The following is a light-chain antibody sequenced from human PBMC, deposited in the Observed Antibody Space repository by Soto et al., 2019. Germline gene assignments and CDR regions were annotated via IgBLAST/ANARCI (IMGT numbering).Light chain of an antibody. Sequence: HSALTQPASVSGSPGQSITISCSGTSSDVGGYNYVSWYQQNPGKAPKVRIYDVSSRPSGVSDRFSGSKSGNTASLTISGLQAEDEGDYYCSSYTGSSTLVFGGGTKLTVL. CDR1: SSDVGGYNY. V-gene: IGLV2-14*01. CDR3: SSYTGSSTLV. CDR2: DVS. J-gene: IGLJ2*01.